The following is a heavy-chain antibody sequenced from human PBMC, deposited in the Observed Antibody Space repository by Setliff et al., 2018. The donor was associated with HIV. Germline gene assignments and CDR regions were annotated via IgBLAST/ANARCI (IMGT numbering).Heavy chain of an antibody. Sequence: GGSLRLSCAASGFTFDDYGMSWVRQVPGKGLEWVSGINWNGGITGYADSVKGRFAISRDNAKNSLYLQMYRLRAEYTALYYCARVGGYSGYDWPQPLYFDYWGQGTLVTVSS. CDR2: INWNGGIT. CDR3: ARVGGYSGYDWPQPLYFDY. CDR1: GFTFDDYG. D-gene: IGHD5-12*01. J-gene: IGHJ4*02. V-gene: IGHV3-20*04.